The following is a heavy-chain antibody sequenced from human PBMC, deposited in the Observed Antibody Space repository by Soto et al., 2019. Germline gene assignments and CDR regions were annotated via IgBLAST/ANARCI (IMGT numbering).Heavy chain of an antibody. V-gene: IGHV1-2*02. CDR2: INPDSGAT. CDR1: GSSFTGYY. D-gene: IGHD2-8*02. J-gene: IGHJ4*02. Sequence: ASVNVYCKASGSSFTGYYIDWVRQAPGQGLEWMGWINPDSGATNYAQNFQGRVTLTSDTSISTASMDLTSLTSDDTAVYYCARGDYGTGGYPFPYFDYWGQGTLVTVSS. CDR3: ARGDYGTGGYPFPYFDY.